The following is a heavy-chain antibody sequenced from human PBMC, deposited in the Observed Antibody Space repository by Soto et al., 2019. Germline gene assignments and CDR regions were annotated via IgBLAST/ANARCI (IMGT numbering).Heavy chain of an antibody. V-gene: IGHV4-34*01. CDR1: GGSFSGSY. CDR2: INHSGST. J-gene: IGHJ3*02. Sequence: QVQIQQWGAGLLRPSETLSLTCAVYGGSFSGSYWSWIRQPPGKGLEWIGEINHSGSTNYNPSLKRRVTRALDTSNNQFSLKLTSVTAADTAVYYCVRVPPCAFDIWGQGTMVTVAS. CDR3: VRVPPCAFDI.